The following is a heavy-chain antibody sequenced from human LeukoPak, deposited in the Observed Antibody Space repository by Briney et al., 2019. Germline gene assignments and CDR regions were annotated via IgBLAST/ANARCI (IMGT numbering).Heavy chain of an antibody. V-gene: IGHV3-48*02. CDR3: ARDNLPYTTGWNGASDM. CDR1: GFTFSAHA. D-gene: IGHD6-19*01. J-gene: IGHJ3*02. Sequence: SGGSLRLSCAASGFTFSAHAMSWVRQAPGMGLEWVSYISSSTSDIYYADSVKGRFTISRDNAKNSLFLQLNSLRHEDTGIYYRARDNLPYTTGWNGASDMWGQGAMVTVSS. CDR2: ISSSTSDI.